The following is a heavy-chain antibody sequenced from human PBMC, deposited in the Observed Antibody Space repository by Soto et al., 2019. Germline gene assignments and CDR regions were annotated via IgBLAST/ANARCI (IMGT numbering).Heavy chain of an antibody. CDR2: LGYDGSNK. Sequence: GGSLRLSCAASGFTFSTCVMHWVRQAPGKGLEWVAVLGYDGSNKFYADSVKGRFTISRDNSKNTLYLQMNSLRAEDTAVYYCAKDAGSSTVADYWGQGTLVTVS. V-gene: IGHV3-30*18. J-gene: IGHJ4*02. CDR3: AKDAGSSTVADY. D-gene: IGHD4-17*01. CDR1: GFTFSTCV.